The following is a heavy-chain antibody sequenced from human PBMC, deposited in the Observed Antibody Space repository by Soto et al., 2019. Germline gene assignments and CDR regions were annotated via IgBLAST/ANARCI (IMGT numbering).Heavy chain of an antibody. CDR1: GYTFTAHG. CDR2: ISPYNGNI. CDR3: ARRKKVDGMDV. J-gene: IGHJ6*02. Sequence: QVQLVQSGAEMKKPGASVKVACKTSGYTFTAHGITWVRQAPGQGLEWMGWISPYNGNINYPQSVQGRVTLTTDTSTNTSYMELRNLTSVDTAIYYCARRKKVDGMDVWGQGTTVTVSS. V-gene: IGHV1-18*01.